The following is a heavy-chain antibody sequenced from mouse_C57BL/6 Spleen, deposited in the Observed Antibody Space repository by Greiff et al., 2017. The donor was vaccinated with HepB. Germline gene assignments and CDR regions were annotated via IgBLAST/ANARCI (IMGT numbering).Heavy chain of an antibody. V-gene: IGHV1-55*01. Sequence: VQLQQPGAELVKPGASVKMSCKASGYTFTSYWITWVKQRPGQGLEWIGDIYPGSGSTNYNEKFKSKATLTVDTSSSTAYMQLSSPTSEDSAVYYCARRAYYGNSAWFAYWGQGTLVTVSA. D-gene: IGHD2-10*01. CDR3: ARRAYYGNSAWFAY. CDR1: GYTFTSYW. J-gene: IGHJ3*01. CDR2: IYPGSGST.